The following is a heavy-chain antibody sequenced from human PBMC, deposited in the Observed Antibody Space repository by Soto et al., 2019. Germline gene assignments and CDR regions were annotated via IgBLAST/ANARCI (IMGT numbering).Heavy chain of an antibody. CDR2: INSDGSST. CDR3: ARDRKYCSGGSCYGGHAFDI. D-gene: IGHD2-15*01. V-gene: IGHV3-74*01. J-gene: IGHJ3*02. Sequence: EVQLVESGGGLVQPGGSLRLSCAASGFTFSSYWMQWVRQAPGKGLVWVSRINSDGSSTSYADSVKGRLTISRDNAKNTLYLQMNSLRAEDTAVYYCARDRKYCSGGSCYGGHAFDIWGQGTMVTVSS. CDR1: GFTFSSYW.